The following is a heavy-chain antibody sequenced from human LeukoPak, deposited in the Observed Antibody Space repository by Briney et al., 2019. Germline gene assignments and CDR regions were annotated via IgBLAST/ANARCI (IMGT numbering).Heavy chain of an antibody. Sequence: PSETLSLTCTVSGGSISSGGYYWSWIRQHPGKGLEWIGYIYYSGSTYYNPSLKSRVTISVDTSKNQFSLKLSSVTAADTAVYYCARVHSLGWTWQPDFDYWGQGTLVTVSS. D-gene: IGHD1-14*01. CDR2: IYYSGST. CDR1: GGSISSGGYY. CDR3: ARVHSLGWTWQPDFDY. J-gene: IGHJ4*02. V-gene: IGHV4-30-4*08.